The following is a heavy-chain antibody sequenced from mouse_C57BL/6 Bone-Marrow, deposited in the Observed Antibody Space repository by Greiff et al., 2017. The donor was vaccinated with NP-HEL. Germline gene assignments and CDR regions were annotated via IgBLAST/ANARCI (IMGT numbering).Heavy chain of an antibody. Sequence: VQLQQSVAELVRPGASVKLSCTASCVTRKNTSMHWVKHLPDPCLDWIGRIDPANGNTKYAPKFQGKATITADTSSNTAYLQLSSLTSEDTAIYYCARDDYDDYAMDYWGQGTSVTVSS. D-gene: IGHD2-4*01. V-gene: IGHV14-3*01. CDR2: IDPANGNT. J-gene: IGHJ4*01. CDR3: ARDDYDDYAMDY. CDR1: CVTRKNTS.